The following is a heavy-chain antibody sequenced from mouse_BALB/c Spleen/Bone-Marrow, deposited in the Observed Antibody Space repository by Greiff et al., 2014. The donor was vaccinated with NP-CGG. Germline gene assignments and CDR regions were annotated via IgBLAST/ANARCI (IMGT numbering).Heavy chain of an antibody. V-gene: IGHV5-17*02. CDR3: ASFKWGPMDY. D-gene: IGHD1-3*01. CDR2: ISSGSTTI. Sequence: EVKLVESGGGLVQPGGSRKLSCTASGFTFSSFGMHWVRQAPEKGLEWVAYISSGSTTIYYADQVKGRFTISRDNPKNTLFLQMTSLRSEDAAMYYCASFKWGPMDYWGQGTSVTVSS. J-gene: IGHJ4*01. CDR1: GFTFSSFG.